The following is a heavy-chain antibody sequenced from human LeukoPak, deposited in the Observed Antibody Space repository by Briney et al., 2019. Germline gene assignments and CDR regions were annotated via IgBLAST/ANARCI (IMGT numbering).Heavy chain of an antibody. V-gene: IGHV1-69*04. Sequence: ASVKVSCKASGGTFSSYGIIWVRQAPGQGLEWMGRIIPILNIADYAQKLQGRVTMTTDTSTSTAYMELRSLRSDDTAVYYCARVVGYYGSGRLDYWGQGTLVTVSS. J-gene: IGHJ4*02. CDR3: ARVVGYYGSGRLDY. CDR1: GGTFSSYG. D-gene: IGHD3-10*01. CDR2: IIPILNIA.